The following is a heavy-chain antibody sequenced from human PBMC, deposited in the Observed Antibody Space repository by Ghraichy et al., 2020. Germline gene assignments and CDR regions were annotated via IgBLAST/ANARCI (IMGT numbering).Heavy chain of an antibody. Sequence: SETLSLTCTVSGGSISSYYWSWIRQPPGKGLEWIGYIYYSGSTNYNPSLKSRVTISVDTSKNQFSLKLSSVTAADTAVYYCARLCAGTQRPYYYYYGMDVWGQGTTVTVSS. J-gene: IGHJ6*02. D-gene: IGHD6-13*01. CDR1: GGSISSYY. CDR3: ARLCAGTQRPYYYYYGMDV. CDR2: IYYSGST. V-gene: IGHV4-59*01.